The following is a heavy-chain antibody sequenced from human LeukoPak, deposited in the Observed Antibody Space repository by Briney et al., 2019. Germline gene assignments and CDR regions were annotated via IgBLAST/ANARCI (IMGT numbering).Heavy chain of an antibody. V-gene: IGHV3-21*01. CDR3: AGSVGYCSGGSCYFDY. D-gene: IGHD2-15*01. Sequence: NTGGSLRLSCAASGFTFSSYSMNWVRQAPGKGLEWVSSISSSSSSYIYYADSVKGRFTISRDNAKNSLYLQMNSLRAEDTAVYYCAGSVGYCSGGSCYFDYWGQGTLVTVSS. CDR2: ISSSSSSYI. CDR1: GFTFSSYS. J-gene: IGHJ4*02.